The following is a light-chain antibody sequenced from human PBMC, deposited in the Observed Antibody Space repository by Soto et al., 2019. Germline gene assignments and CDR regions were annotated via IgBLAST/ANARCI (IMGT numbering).Light chain of an antibody. CDR2: GAS. V-gene: IGKV3-20*01. CDR3: QQYGSSPYT. Sequence: EIVLTQSPGTLSLSPGERATLSCRASQSVSSSFLAWYQQKPGQAPRLLMYGASSRATGIPDRFSGTGSGTDVTLTISRLEPEDFAVYYCQQYGSSPYTFGLGTKLEIK. J-gene: IGKJ2*01. CDR1: QSVSSSF.